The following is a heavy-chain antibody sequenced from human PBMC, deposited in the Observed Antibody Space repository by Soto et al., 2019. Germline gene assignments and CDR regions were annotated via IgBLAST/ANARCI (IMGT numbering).Heavy chain of an antibody. CDR3: AKDRITFLFDY. J-gene: IGHJ4*02. D-gene: IGHD3-16*01. V-gene: IGHV1-8*01. CDR2: MNPSTGNT. Sequence: GASVKVSCKASGYTFTIYDIIWVRQATGQGLEWMGWMNPSTGNTDSAEKFQGRLTMTRNTSISTVYMELSSLSFEDTAVYYCAKDRITFLFDYWGQGTLVTVS. CDR1: GYTFTIYD.